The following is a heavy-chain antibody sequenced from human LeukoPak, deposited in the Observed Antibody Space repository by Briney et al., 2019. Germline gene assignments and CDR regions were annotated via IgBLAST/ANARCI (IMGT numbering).Heavy chain of an antibody. V-gene: IGHV3-66*01. Sequence: QAGGSLRLSCAASGFTVSSNCMSWVRQAPGKGLEWVSLIYSGGSTYYADSVKGRFTISRDKSKNTLYLQMNSLRAEDTAVYYCARVSRGSYHFDYWGQGALVTVSS. CDR2: IYSGGST. D-gene: IGHD1-26*01. CDR1: GFTVSSNC. CDR3: ARVSRGSYHFDY. J-gene: IGHJ4*02.